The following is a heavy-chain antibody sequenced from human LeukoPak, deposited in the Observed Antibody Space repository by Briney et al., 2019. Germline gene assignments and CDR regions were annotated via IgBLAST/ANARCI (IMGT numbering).Heavy chain of an antibody. J-gene: IGHJ2*01. CDR3: AKGGYGFDL. CDR2: ISGSDGST. D-gene: IGHD4-17*01. CDR1: GFTFSSCA. V-gene: IGHV3-23*01. Sequence: PGGSLTLSCAASGFTFSSCAMSWVRQAPGKGLEWVSAISGSDGSTYYADSVKGRFTISRDNSKNTLYLQMNSLRAEDTAVYYCAKGGYGFDLWGRGTLVSVSS.